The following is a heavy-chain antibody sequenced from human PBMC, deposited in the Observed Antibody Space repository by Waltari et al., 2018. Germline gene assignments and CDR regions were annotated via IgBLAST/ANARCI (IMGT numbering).Heavy chain of an antibody. J-gene: IGHJ5*02. CDR3: ARDRGVVVPAAPGWFDP. CDR2: IIPIFGTA. Sequence: QVQLVQSGAEVKKPGSSVKVSCKASGGTFSSYAISWVRQAPGQGLEWMGGIIPIFGTANYAQKFQGRGTITADESTSTAYMELSSLRSEDTAVYYCARDRGVVVPAAPGWFDPWGQGTLVTVSS. D-gene: IGHD2-2*01. V-gene: IGHV1-69*13. CDR1: GGTFSSYA.